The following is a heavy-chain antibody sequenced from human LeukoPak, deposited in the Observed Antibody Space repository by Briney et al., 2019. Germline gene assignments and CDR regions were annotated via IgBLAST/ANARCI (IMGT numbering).Heavy chain of an antibody. CDR2: MNPKRGDT. J-gene: IGHJ6*03. Sequence: ASETVSCKGSGYTFIRYDIIWVRQAAAQGLEWMGWMNPKRGDTGYAQQFQGRVNMTRNTAITTAYMELSSLTAEDTAVYYCARVIAEAGTDYYYMDDWGKGTTVTVSS. CDR3: ARVIAEAGTDYYYMDD. V-gene: IGHV1-8*01. CDR1: GYTFIRYD. D-gene: IGHD6-13*01.